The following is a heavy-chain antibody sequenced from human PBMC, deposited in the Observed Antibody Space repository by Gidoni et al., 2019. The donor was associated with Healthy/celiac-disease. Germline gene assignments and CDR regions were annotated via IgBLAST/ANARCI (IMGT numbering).Heavy chain of an antibody. CDR1: GGSISSSSYY. D-gene: IGHD3-10*01. CDR2: IYYSGST. Sequence: QLQLQESGPGLVKPSDTLSLTCTVSGGSISSSSYYWGWIRQPPGKGLEWIGSIYYSGSTYYNPSLKSRVTISVDTSKNQFSLKLSSVTAADTAVYYCARHADYYGSGSYFSWGQGTLVTVSS. CDR3: ARHADYYGSGSYFS. J-gene: IGHJ4*02. V-gene: IGHV4-39*01.